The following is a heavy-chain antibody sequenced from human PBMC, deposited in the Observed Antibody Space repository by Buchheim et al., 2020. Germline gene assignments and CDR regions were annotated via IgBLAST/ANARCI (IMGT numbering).Heavy chain of an antibody. V-gene: IGHV3-48*01. CDR1: GFTFSTYS. D-gene: IGHD4-17*01. J-gene: IGHJ4*02. CDR2: ISGSGRTT. Sequence: EVELVESGGGLVQPGGSLRLSCAASGFTFSTYSLNWVRQAPGKGLEWVSYISGSGRTTYYADSVKGRFTIARDNAKNSLYMPMNSLRVEDTAVYYCARDKYGDYSFDHWGQGTL. CDR3: ARDKYGDYSFDH.